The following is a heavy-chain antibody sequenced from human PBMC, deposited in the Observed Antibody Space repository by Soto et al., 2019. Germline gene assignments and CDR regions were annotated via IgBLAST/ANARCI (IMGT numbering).Heavy chain of an antibody. D-gene: IGHD6-13*01. Sequence: PGGSLRLSCAAFGFTFDDYAMHWVRQAPGKGLEWVSYITWNSGYIGYADSVKGRFTISRDNANNSLYLQMNSLKPEDTAFYYCAKALYGSSSSPIDYWGQGTLVTVSS. CDR3: AKALYGSSSSPIDY. CDR1: GFTFDDYA. CDR2: ITWNSGYI. J-gene: IGHJ4*02. V-gene: IGHV3-9*01.